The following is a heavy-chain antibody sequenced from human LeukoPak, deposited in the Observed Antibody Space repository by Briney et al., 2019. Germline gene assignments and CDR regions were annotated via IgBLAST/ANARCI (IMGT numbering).Heavy chain of an antibody. J-gene: IGHJ4*02. CDR2: FDPEDGET. CDR3: ARAPMGGYVPFDY. CDR1: GYTLTELS. D-gene: IGHD5-12*01. Sequence: AASVKVSCKVSGYTLTELSMHWVRQAPGKGLEWMGGFDPEDGETIYAQKFQGRVTMTTDTSTSTAYMELRSLRSDDTAVYYCARAPMGGYVPFDYWGQGTLVTVSS. V-gene: IGHV1-24*01.